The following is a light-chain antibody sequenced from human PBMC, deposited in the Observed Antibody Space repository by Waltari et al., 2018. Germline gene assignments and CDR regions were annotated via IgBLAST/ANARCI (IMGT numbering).Light chain of an antibody. CDR3: QHTYNTPWT. J-gene: IGKJ1*01. CDR1: QSVNND. CDR2: GVN. Sequence: DIQMTQSPSSLSASVGDRVTITCRASQSVNNDLNWYQQKPGTAPRVLISGVNNLQGGVPSRFSGSGSGTHFTLTISSLQPEDFGTYYCQHTYNTPWTFGQGTRVEMK. V-gene: IGKV1-39*01.